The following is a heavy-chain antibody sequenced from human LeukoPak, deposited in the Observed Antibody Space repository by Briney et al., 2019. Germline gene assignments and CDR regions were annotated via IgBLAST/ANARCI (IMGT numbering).Heavy chain of an antibody. CDR1: GGSISSGGYY. CDR3: AREYSSSWYVRGLSPYYFDY. V-gene: IGHV4-31*03. CDR2: IYYSGST. J-gene: IGHJ4*02. D-gene: IGHD6-13*01. Sequence: PSQTLSLTCTVSGGSISSGGYYWSWIRQHPEKGLEWIGYIYYSGSTYYNPSLKSRVTISVDTSKNQFSLKLSSVTAADTAVYYCAREYSSSWYVRGLSPYYFDYWGQGTLVTVSS.